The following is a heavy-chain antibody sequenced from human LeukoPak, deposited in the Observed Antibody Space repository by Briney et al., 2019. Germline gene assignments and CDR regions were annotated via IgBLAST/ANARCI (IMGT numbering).Heavy chain of an antibody. D-gene: IGHD3-22*01. CDR1: GFTFSSYA. Sequence: GGSLRLSCAASGFTFSSYAMSWVRQAPGKGLEWVSAISGSGGSTYYAGSVKGRFTISRDNSKNTLYLQMNSLRAEDTAVYYCAKPYYYDSSGYLPEYFQHWGQGTLVTVSS. CDR3: AKPYYYDSSGYLPEYFQH. J-gene: IGHJ1*01. V-gene: IGHV3-23*01. CDR2: ISGSGGST.